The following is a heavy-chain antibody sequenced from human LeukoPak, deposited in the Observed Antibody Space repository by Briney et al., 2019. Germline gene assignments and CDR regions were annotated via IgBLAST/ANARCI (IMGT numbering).Heavy chain of an antibody. CDR2: ISGSGSDI. CDR3: VTDGQIRSAGY. Sequence: GASLRLSCAASGFTFSSYAMSWVRQAPGKGLEWVSYISGSGSDINYADSVKGRFTISRDNAKKSVYLQMNSLRVEDTAVYYCVTDGQIRSAGYWGQGTLVSVSS. V-gene: IGHV3-21*05. CDR1: GFTFSSYA. J-gene: IGHJ4*02. D-gene: IGHD3-3*01.